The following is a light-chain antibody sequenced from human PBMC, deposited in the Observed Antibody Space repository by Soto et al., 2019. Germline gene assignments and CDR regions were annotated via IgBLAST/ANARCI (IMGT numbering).Light chain of an antibody. CDR1: SSDVGGYNY. CDR2: DFS. V-gene: IGLV2-14*01. CDR3: SSYTSRSTVV. Sequence: QSVLTHPASVSGSPGQSITISCTGTSSDVGGYNYVSWYQQHPGKAPTLMIYDFSNRPSGVSNRFSGSKSGNTASLTISGLQAEDEADYYCSSYTSRSTVVFGGGTKLTVL. J-gene: IGLJ2*01.